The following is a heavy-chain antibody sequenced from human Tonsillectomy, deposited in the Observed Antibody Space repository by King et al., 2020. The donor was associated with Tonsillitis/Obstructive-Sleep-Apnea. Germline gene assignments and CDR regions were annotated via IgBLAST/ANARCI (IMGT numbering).Heavy chain of an antibody. CDR2: ISSSSTYI. J-gene: IGHJ3*02. CDR1: RFIFSSYT. V-gene: IGHV3-21*01. CDR3: ARDHLGAPRRYAFDI. D-gene: IGHD1-26*01. Sequence: VQLVESGGGLVKPGGSLRLSCAASRFIFSSYTFNLVLLAPGKGLEWVSSISSSSTYIYYANSVRGRFTISRDNAKNSVYLQMDSLGAEDTALYYCARDHLGAPRRYAFDIWGQGTMVTVSS.